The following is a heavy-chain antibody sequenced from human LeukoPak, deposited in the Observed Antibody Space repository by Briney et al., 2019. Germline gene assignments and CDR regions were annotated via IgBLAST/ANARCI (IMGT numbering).Heavy chain of an antibody. CDR2: IEQDGSEK. Sequence: GGSLRLSCAASGFTFSSYWMSWARQAPGKGLEWVANIEQDGSEKYYVDSVKGRFTISRDNAKNSLYLQMNSLRAEDTAVYYCASGGSSARAWGQGTLVTVFS. D-gene: IGHD3-16*01. CDR3: ASGGSSARA. CDR1: GFTFSSYW. J-gene: IGHJ5*02. V-gene: IGHV3-7*01.